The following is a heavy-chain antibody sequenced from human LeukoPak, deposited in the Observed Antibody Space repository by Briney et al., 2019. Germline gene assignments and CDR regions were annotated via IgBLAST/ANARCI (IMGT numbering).Heavy chain of an antibody. Sequence: GGSLRLSCAASGFTFSSYAMSWVRLAPGKGLDWVSAISASGGSTSYADSVKGRFTISRDNSKNTLYLQMNSLRAVDTAVYYCASQTSGYSGYSSHYWGQGTLVTVSS. CDR1: GFTFSSYA. V-gene: IGHV3-23*01. D-gene: IGHD5-12*01. CDR3: ASQTSGYSGYSSHY. J-gene: IGHJ4*02. CDR2: ISASGGST.